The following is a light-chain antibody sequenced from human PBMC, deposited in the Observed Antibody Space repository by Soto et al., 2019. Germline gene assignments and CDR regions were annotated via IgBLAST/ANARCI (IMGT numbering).Light chain of an antibody. CDR2: DAS. Sequence: ELVLTQSPATQSLSPGERATISCRASQSVSSYLAWYQPKPGQAPRLLIYDASNRATGIPARFSGSGSGTDFTLTIRSLEPEDFAVYYCQQRSNWPTFGQGTKLDIK. CDR1: QSVSSY. V-gene: IGKV3-11*01. CDR3: QQRSNWPT. J-gene: IGKJ1*01.